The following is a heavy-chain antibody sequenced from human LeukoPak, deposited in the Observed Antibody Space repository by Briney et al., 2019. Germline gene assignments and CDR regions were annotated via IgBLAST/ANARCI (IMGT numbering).Heavy chain of an antibody. V-gene: IGHV3-23*01. J-gene: IGHJ4*02. D-gene: IGHD5-18*01. CDR3: AKDLVVAARVDTAMAAFDY. CDR2: ISGSGGST. Sequence: GGSLRLSCAAPGFTFSSYAMSWVRQAPGKGLEWVSAISGSGGSTYYADSVKGRFTISRDNSKNTLYLQMNSLRAEDTAVYYCAKDLVVAARVDTAMAAFDYWGQGTLVTVSS. CDR1: GFTFSSYA.